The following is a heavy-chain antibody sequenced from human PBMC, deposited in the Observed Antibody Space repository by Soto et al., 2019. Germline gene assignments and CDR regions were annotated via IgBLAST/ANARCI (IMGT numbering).Heavy chain of an antibody. Sequence: GGSLRLSCLPSRFTFSTYAMHWVRQSPGKCLEYVSTISSKGGSTYYADSVKGRFTISRDNSKNTLYLQMSSLRAEDTAVYYCVKYYFDSSGYYGLNAFDIWGQGTMVTVSS. V-gene: IGHV3-64D*06. CDR3: VKYYFDSSGYYGLNAFDI. CDR1: RFTFSTYA. J-gene: IGHJ3*02. CDR2: ISSKGGST. D-gene: IGHD3-22*01.